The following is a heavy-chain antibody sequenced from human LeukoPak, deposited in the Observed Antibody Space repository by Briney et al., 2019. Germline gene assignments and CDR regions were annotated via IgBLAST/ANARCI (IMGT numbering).Heavy chain of an antibody. J-gene: IGHJ6*02. D-gene: IGHD5-24*01. CDR2: IKQDGSEK. V-gene: IGHV3-7*02. Sequence: GGSLRLSCAASGFNFTSYWMTWVRQAPGKGLEWVANIKQDGSEKYYVDSVKGRFTISRDNAKNTLYLQMNSLRAEDTAVYYCARGWYYGMDVWGQGTTITVSS. CDR3: ARGWYYGMDV. CDR1: GFNFTSYW.